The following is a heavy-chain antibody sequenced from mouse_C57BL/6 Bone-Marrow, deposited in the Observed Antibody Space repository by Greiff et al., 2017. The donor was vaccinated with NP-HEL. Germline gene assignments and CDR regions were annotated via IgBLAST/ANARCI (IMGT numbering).Heavy chain of an antibody. CDR1: GYTFTDYY. J-gene: IGHJ4*01. CDR2: IYPGSGNT. Sequence: VQLQQSGAELVRPGASVKLSCKASGYTFTDYYINWVKQRPGQGLEWIARIYPGSGNTYYNEKFKGKATLTAEKSSSTAYMQLSSLTSEDSAVYFCAREGLTTVVAKAMDYWGKGTSVTVSS. V-gene: IGHV1-76*01. D-gene: IGHD1-1*01. CDR3: AREGLTTVVAKAMDY.